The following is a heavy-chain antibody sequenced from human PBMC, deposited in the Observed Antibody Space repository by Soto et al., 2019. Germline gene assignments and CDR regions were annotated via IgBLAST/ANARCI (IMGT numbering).Heavy chain of an antibody. V-gene: IGHV1-69*01. Sequence: QVQLVQSGAEVKKPGSSVKVSCKASGGTFSSYAISWVRQAPGQGLEWMGGIIPIFGTANYAQKFQGRVTITADESTSTAYMELSSLRSEDTAVYYCARSNGGYDYLYYYYGMDVWGQGTTDTVSS. J-gene: IGHJ6*02. CDR3: ARSNGGYDYLYYYYGMDV. CDR1: GGTFSSYA. CDR2: IIPIFGTA. D-gene: IGHD5-12*01.